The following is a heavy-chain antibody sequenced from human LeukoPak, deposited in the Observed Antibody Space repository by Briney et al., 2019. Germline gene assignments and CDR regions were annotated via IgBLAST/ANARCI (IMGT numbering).Heavy chain of an antibody. V-gene: IGHV1-69*04. D-gene: IGHD2-15*01. CDR1: GGTFSSYA. J-gene: IGHJ6*02. CDR2: IIPIFGIA. Sequence: SVKVSCKASGGTFSSYAISWVRQAPGQGLEWMGRIIPIFGIANYAQKFQGRVTVTADKSTSTAYMELSSLRSEDTAVYYCARDNPDYSPWDYYYYGMDVWGQGTTVTVSS. CDR3: ARDNPDYSPWDYYYYGMDV.